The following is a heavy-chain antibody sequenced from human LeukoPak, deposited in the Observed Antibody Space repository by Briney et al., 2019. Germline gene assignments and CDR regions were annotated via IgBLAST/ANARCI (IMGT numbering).Heavy chain of an antibody. D-gene: IGHD6-13*01. V-gene: IGHV1-2*02. J-gene: IGHJ4*02. CDR1: GYTFTGYY. Sequence: GASVKVSCKASGYTFTGYYMHWVRQAPGQGLEWMGWVHPNSGGTNYAQKFQGRVTMTRDTSINTASMELSRLGSDDTAVYYCARGSSSSWTYYFDSWGQGTLLTVSS. CDR2: VHPNSGGT. CDR3: ARGSSSSWTYYFDS.